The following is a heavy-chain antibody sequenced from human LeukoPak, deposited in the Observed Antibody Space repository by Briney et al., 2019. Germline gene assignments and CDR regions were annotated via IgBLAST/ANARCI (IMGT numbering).Heavy chain of an antibody. J-gene: IGHJ5*02. Sequence: SETLSLTCTVSGGSISSSSYYWGWVRQPPGKGLEWIGSIYYSGSTYYNPSLKSRVTISVDPSKNQFSLKLSSATAADTAVYYCATGSGSYGTNWFDPWGQGTLVTVSS. CDR1: GGSISSSSYY. CDR2: IYYSGST. V-gene: IGHV4-39*01. CDR3: ATGSGSYGTNWFDP. D-gene: IGHD1-26*01.